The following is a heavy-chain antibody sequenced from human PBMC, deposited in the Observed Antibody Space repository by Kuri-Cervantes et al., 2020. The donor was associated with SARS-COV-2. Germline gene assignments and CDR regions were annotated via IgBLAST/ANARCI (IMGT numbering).Heavy chain of an antibody. V-gene: IGHV3-30-3*01. Sequence: GESLKISCAASGFTFSSYAMHWVRQAPGKGLEWVAVISYDGSNKYYADSVKGRFTISRDNAKNSLYLQMSSLRAEDTAVYYCARVAGEGPIYYYYMDVWGKGTTVTVSS. CDR1: GFTFSSYA. D-gene: IGHD2-21*01. CDR2: ISYDGSNK. J-gene: IGHJ6*03. CDR3: ARVAGEGPIYYYYMDV.